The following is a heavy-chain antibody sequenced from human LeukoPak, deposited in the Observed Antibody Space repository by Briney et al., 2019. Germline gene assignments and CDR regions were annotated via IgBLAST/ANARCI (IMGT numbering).Heavy chain of an antibody. CDR2: IYTSGST. V-gene: IGHV4-4*07. CDR1: GGSISSYY. D-gene: IGHD4-11*01. CDR3: ARGPTVRVNNWFDP. Sequence: SETLSLTCTVSGGSISSYYWSWIRQPAGKGLEWIGRIYTSGSTNYHPSLKSRVTMSVDTSKNQFSLKLISVTAADTVVYYCARGPTVRVNNWFDPWGQGTLVTVSS. J-gene: IGHJ5*02.